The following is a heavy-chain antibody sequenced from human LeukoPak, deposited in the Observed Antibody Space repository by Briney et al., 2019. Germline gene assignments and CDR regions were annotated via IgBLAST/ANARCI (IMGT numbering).Heavy chain of an antibody. CDR2: IYYSGST. D-gene: IGHD6-19*01. CDR3: ARQGSTQSLVYFDY. CDR1: GGSISSYY. Sequence: PSETLSLTCTVSGGSISSYYWSWIRQPPGKGLEWIGYIYYSGSTNYNPSLKSRVTISVDTSKNQFSLKLSSVTAADTAVYYCARQGSTQSLVYFDYWGQGTLVTVSS. V-gene: IGHV4-59*08. J-gene: IGHJ4*02.